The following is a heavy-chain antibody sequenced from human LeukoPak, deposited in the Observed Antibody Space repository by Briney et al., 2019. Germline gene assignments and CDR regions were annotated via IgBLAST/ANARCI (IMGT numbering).Heavy chain of an antibody. CDR1: GASISSSW. V-gene: IGHV4-59*01. CDR3: VKDGGGY. Sequence: PSETLSLTCTVSGASISSSWWSWIRQPPGKRLEWIGSFYGGGSVKYKPSLKSRATISGHMSENQFSLKLSSVTAADTAVYYCVKDGGGYWGQGTLVTVSS. D-gene: IGHD3-16*01. J-gene: IGHJ4*01. CDR2: FYGGGSV.